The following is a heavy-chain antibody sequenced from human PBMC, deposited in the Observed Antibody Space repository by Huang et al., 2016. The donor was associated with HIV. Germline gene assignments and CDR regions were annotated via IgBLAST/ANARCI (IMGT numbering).Heavy chain of an antibody. CDR1: GGSFSGYY. V-gene: IGHV4-34*01. CDR2: INHIGKT. J-gene: IGHJ4*02. Sequence: QVQLRQWGAGLVKPSETLSLTCAVYGGSFSGYYWTWIRQSPGKGVEWIGEINHIGKTNYQPSLKSRVTSSKDTAKNQFSLQLTSVSAADTGVYFCAREKAADSAWYGVYYFDYWGEGALVTVTS. CDR3: AREKAADSAWYGVYYFDY. D-gene: IGHD6-19*01.